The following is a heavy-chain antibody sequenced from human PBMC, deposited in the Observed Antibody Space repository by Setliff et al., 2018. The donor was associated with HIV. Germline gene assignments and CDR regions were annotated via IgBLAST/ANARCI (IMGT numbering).Heavy chain of an antibody. CDR2: IYYSGST. D-gene: IGHD6-13*01. V-gene: IGHV4-59*12. J-gene: IGHJ6*02. CDR3: ASRDRPRIAAAGQKGGGYYYYYYGMDV. CDR1: GGSFSAYY. Sequence: SETLSLTCAVYGGSFSAYYRSWIRQPPGKGLEWIGYIYYSGSTNCNPSLKSRVTISVDTSKNQFSLKLSSVTAADTAVYYCASRDRPRIAAAGQKGGGYYYYYYGMDVWGQGTTVTVSS.